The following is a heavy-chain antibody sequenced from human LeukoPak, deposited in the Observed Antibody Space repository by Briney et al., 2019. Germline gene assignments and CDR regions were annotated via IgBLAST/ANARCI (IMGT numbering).Heavy chain of an antibody. D-gene: IGHD3-9*01. Sequence: GASVKVSCKASGYTFTSYGISWVRQAPGQGLEWMGWISAYNGNTNYAQKFQGRVTMTRDTSISTAYMELSRLRSDDTAVYYCARVSVLRYFDWLSTVLPNWFDPWGQGTLVTVSS. CDR3: ARVSVLRYFDWLSTVLPNWFDP. CDR2: ISAYNGNT. J-gene: IGHJ5*02. CDR1: GYTFTSYG. V-gene: IGHV1-18*01.